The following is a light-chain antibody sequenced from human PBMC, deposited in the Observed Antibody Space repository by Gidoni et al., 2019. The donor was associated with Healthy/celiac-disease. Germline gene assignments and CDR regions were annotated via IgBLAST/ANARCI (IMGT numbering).Light chain of an antibody. J-gene: IGKJ2*01. V-gene: IGKV1-39*01. Sequence: DIQMTQSPSSLSASVGDRVTITCRESQSISSYLNWYQQKPGKAPKPLIYDASSLQSGVPSRFSGSGSGTDFTLTISSLQPEDFATYYCQQSYSTPRAFGQGTKLEIK. CDR1: QSISSY. CDR3: QQSYSTPRA. CDR2: DAS.